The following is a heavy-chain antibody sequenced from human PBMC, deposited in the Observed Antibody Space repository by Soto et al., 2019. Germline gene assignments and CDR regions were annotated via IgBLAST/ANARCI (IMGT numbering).Heavy chain of an antibody. CDR1: GYTFTSYD. D-gene: IGHD4-4*01. J-gene: IGHJ6*03. CDR3: ARRVYTLYYYYYYYMDV. V-gene: IGHV1-8*01. CDR2: MNPNSGNT. Sequence: EASVKVSCKASGYTFTSYDINWVRQATGQGLEWMGWMNPNSGNTGYAQKFQGRVTMTRNTSISTAYMELSSLRSEDTAVYYCARRVYTLYYYYYYYMDVWGKGTTVTVSS.